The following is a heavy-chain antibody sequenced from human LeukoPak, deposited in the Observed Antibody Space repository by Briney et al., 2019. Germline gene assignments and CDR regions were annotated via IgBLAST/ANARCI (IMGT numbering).Heavy chain of an antibody. CDR3: ARGWLQLGGAFDI. V-gene: IGHV3-64*01. D-gene: IGHD5-24*01. Sequence: PGGSLRLSCAASGFTFSRYAMHWVRQAPGKGLEYVSAISSNGGSTYYANSVKGRFTISRDNSKSTLYLQMGSLRAEDMAVYYCARGWLQLGGAFDIWGQGTMVTVSS. CDR1: GFTFSRYA. J-gene: IGHJ3*02. CDR2: ISSNGGST.